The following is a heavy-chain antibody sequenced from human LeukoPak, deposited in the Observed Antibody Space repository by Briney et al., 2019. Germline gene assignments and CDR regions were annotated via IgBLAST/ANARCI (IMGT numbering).Heavy chain of an antibody. CDR3: ARAPEFSSGWLLDC. D-gene: IGHD6-19*01. CDR1: GGSISSYY. Sequence: PSETLSLTCSVSGGSISSYYGIWIRQSAGKGLEWIGRIHTSGSTNYNPSLKSRVTMSVDTSKNQFSLKVGFVSAADTGVYYCARAPEFSSGWLLDCWGQGSLVTVSS. V-gene: IGHV4-4*07. J-gene: IGHJ4*02. CDR2: IHTSGST.